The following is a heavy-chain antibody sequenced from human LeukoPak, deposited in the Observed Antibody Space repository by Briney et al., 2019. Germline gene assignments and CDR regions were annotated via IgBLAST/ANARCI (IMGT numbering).Heavy chain of an antibody. Sequence: PGGSLRLSCAASGFTFSSYAMSWVRQAPGKGLEWVSAISGSGGSTYYADSVKGRFTISRDNSKNTLYLHMNSLRAEDTAVYYCAKEGNSGYDHHGMDVWGQGTTVTVSS. V-gene: IGHV3-23*01. CDR1: GFTFSSYA. CDR3: AKEGNSGYDHHGMDV. CDR2: ISGSGGST. D-gene: IGHD1-26*01. J-gene: IGHJ6*02.